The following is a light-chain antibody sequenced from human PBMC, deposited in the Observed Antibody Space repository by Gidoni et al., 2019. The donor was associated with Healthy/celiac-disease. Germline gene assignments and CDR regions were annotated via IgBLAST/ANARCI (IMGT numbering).Light chain of an antibody. J-gene: IGKJ2*01. CDR2: AAS. CDR3: QQSYSTLPYT. CDR1: QSISSY. V-gene: IGKV1-39*01. Sequence: DIQMTQYPPSLSASVGDRVTITCRASQSISSYLNWYQQKPGKAPKLLIYAASSLQSGVPSRFSGSGSGTDFTLTISSLQPEDVATYYCQQSYSTLPYTFGQGTKLEIK.